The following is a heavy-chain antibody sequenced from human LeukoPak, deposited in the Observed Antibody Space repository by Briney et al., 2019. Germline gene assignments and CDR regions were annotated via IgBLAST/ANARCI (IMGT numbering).Heavy chain of an antibody. Sequence: GASVKVSCKASGGTFSSYAISWVRQAPGQGLEWMGGIIPIFGTANYAQKFQGRVTITADESTSTAYMELSSLRSEDTAVYYCARLIEEWELLRRYYYYYYGMDVWGRGTTVTVSS. CDR1: GGTFSSYA. CDR3: ARLIEEWELLRRYYYYYYGMDV. D-gene: IGHD1-26*01. V-gene: IGHV1-69*13. J-gene: IGHJ6*02. CDR2: IIPIFGTA.